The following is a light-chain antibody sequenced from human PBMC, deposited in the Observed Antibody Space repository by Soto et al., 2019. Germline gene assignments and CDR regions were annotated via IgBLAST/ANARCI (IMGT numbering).Light chain of an antibody. CDR2: GVS. CDR1: QGIRSE. V-gene: IGKV1-17*01. J-gene: IGKJ1*01. Sequence: DIQMAQSPSSLSASVGDRVTITCRASQGIRSELGWYQQKPGRAPKRLIYGVSNLQSGVPSRFSGSASGTEFTLTICSLQPEDSATYYCLQHNTYPWTFGQGTKVEVK. CDR3: LQHNTYPWT.